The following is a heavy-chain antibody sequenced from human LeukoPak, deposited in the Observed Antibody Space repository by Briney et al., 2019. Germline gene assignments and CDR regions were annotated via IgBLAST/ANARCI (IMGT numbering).Heavy chain of an antibody. CDR1: GGPIRSHY. CDR2: IYYSGST. D-gene: IGHD5-24*01. J-gene: IGHJ4*02. CDR3: ARGGEANGRRDGYISDY. V-gene: IGHV4-59*11. Sequence: SETLSLTCSVSGGPIRSHYWSWIRQPPGKGLEWIGYIYYSGSTNYNPSLKSRVTISVDTSKNQFSLKLSSVTAADTAVYYCARGGEANGRRDGYISDYWGQGTLVTVSS.